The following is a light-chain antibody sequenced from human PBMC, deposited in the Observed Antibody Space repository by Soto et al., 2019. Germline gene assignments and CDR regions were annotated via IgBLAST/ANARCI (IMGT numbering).Light chain of an antibody. J-gene: IGLJ1*01. V-gene: IGLV2-23*01. CDR2: EGS. Sequence: QSVLTQPASVSGSPGQSITISCTGTSSDVGSYNLVSWYQQHPGKAPKLMIYEGSKRPSGVSNRFSGSKSGNTASLIISGLQAEDEADYYCCSYAGSSKVFGTGTKLTVL. CDR1: SSDVGSYNL. CDR3: CSYAGSSKV.